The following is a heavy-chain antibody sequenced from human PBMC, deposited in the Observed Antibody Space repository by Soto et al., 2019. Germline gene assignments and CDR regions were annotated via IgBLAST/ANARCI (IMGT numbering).Heavy chain of an antibody. CDR1: GGTFSSYT. Sequence: GASVKVSCKASGGTFSSYTISWVRQAPGQGLEWMGGIIPIFGTANYAQKFQGRVTITADESTSTAYMELSSLRSEDTAVYYCARAGTGTTHYYYYGMDVWGQGTTVTVSS. CDR2: IIPIFGTA. CDR3: ARAGTGTTHYYYYGMDV. D-gene: IGHD1-1*01. J-gene: IGHJ6*02. V-gene: IGHV1-69*13.